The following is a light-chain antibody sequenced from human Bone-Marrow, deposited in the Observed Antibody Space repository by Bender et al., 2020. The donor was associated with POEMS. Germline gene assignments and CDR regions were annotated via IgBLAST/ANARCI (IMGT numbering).Light chain of an antibody. Sequence: QSVLTQPPSASGTPGQRVTISCSGSSSNIGTNPVNWYQQLPGTAPKLLIYINNQRPSGVPDRFSGSKSGTSASLAISGVRSEAEADYYCAAWEDSLNGWVFGGGTKLTVL. V-gene: IGLV1-44*01. CDR1: SSNIGTNP. CDR3: AAWEDSLNGWV. CDR2: INN. J-gene: IGLJ3*02.